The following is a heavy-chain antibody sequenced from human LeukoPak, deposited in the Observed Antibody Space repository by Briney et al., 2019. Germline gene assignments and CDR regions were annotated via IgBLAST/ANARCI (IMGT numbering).Heavy chain of an antibody. D-gene: IGHD1-14*01. CDR3: ARSNQADDY. J-gene: IGHJ4*02. CDR2: INPGGSSI. CDR1: GFTFSSYW. V-gene: IGHV3-74*01. Sequence: PGRSLRLSAAASGFTFSSYWMHWVRQVPGKGLLWVARINPGGSSITYADSVKGRFTISRYNAKNTLYLQMDSLRAADTGVYYCARSNQADDYWGQGTLVTVSS.